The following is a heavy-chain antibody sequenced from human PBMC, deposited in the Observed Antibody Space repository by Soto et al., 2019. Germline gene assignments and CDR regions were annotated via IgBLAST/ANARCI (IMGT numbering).Heavy chain of an antibody. Sequence: QVQLQESGPGLVKPSQTLSLTCTVSGGSTSSGSYYWIWIRQHPGQSLEWIGYIYYTGGTYQNPALKSRATISLDTSENQFSLKLSSVTAADTAIYYCAGDFRGYGRFDYWGQGTLVAVSS. D-gene: IGHD1-1*01. J-gene: IGHJ4*02. V-gene: IGHV4-31*03. CDR2: IYYTGGT. CDR1: GGSTSSGSYY. CDR3: AGDFRGYGRFDY.